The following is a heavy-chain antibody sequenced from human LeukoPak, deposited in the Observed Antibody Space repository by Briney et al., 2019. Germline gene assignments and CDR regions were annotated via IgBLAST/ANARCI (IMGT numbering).Heavy chain of an antibody. CDR3: ARDQQLDLYYYYMDV. CDR2: INPNSGGT. CDR1: GYTFTGYY. D-gene: IGHD6-13*01. J-gene: IGHJ6*03. V-gene: IGHV1-2*02. Sequence: GASVKVSCKASGYTFTGYYMHWVRQAPGQGLEWMGWINPNSGGTNYAQKFQGRVTMTRDTSISTAYMELSRLRSDDTAVYYCARDQQLDLYYYYMDVWGKGTTVTVSS.